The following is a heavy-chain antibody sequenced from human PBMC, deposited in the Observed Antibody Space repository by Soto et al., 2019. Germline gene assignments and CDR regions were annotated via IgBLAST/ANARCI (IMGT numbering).Heavy chain of an antibody. J-gene: IGHJ4*02. D-gene: IGHD2-2*01. CDR2: IYPGDADT. CDR3: ARSISSTSRFYY. Sequence: LPGKGLEWVGIIYPGDADTRYSPSLQGQVTISADKSISTAYLQWSSLKASDTAMYYCARSISSTSRFYYRGQGTLVTVSS. V-gene: IGHV5-51*01.